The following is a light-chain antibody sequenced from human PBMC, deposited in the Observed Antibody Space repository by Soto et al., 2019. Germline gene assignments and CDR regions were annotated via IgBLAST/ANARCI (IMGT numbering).Light chain of an antibody. CDR3: QQYGNSPIT. CDR2: GTS. V-gene: IGKV3-20*01. Sequence: MVMTQSAPTLPVSPGERATLSCRASQSVSTYLTWYQQKPGQAPRFLIYGTSSRATGIPDRFSGSGSGTDFTLTISRLEPEDFAVYYCQQYGNSPITFGQGTRLEIK. J-gene: IGKJ5*01. CDR1: QSVSTY.